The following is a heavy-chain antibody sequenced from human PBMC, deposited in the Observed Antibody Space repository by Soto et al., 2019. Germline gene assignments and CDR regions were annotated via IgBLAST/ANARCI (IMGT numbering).Heavy chain of an antibody. J-gene: IGHJ5*02. Sequence: PSETLSLTCAVSGGSISSSNWWSWVRQPPGKGLEWIGEIYHSGSTNYNPPLKSRVTISVDKSKNQFSLKLSSVTAADTAVYYCATSGYLYGSGSWRSWFDPWGQGALVTVSS. CDR3: ATSGYLYGSGSWRSWFDP. V-gene: IGHV4-4*02. D-gene: IGHD3-10*01. CDR2: IYHSGST. CDR1: GGSISSSNW.